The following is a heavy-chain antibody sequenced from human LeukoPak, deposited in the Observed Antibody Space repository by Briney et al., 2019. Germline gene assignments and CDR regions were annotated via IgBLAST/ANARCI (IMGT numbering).Heavy chain of an antibody. CDR1: GFTFSSYA. CDR2: ISSNGGST. Sequence: GGSLRLSCAASGFTFSSYAMHWVRQAPGKGLEYVSVISSNGGSTNYANSVKGRFTISRDNSKNTLYLQMGSLRAEDMAVYYCTRDGGWQDISGFYDYWGQGTLVTVSS. J-gene: IGHJ4*02. D-gene: IGHD3-22*01. CDR3: TRDGGWQDISGFYDY. V-gene: IGHV3-64*01.